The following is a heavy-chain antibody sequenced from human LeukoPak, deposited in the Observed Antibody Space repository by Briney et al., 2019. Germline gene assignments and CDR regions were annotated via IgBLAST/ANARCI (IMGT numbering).Heavy chain of an antibody. V-gene: IGHV4-39*01. CDR2: IHYSGRT. J-gene: IGHJ4*02. D-gene: IGHD3-10*01. Sequence: KPSETLSLTCTASGGSISSSSYYWGWIRQPPGKGLEYIGSIHYSGRTYYNPSLNSRVTISVDTSKNQFSLKLSSVTAADTAVYYCARSVLIGEMPDYFDYWGQGTLVTVSS. CDR1: GGSISSSSYY. CDR3: ARSVLIGEMPDYFDY.